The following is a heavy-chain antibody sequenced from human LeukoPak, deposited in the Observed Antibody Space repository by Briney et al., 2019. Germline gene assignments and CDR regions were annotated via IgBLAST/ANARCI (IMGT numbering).Heavy chain of an antibody. J-gene: IGHJ4*02. CDR2: ISGSGCTT. CDR1: EFTFSSYA. V-gene: IGHV3-23*01. Sequence: PGGSLRLSCAPSEFTFSSYAMTWVRQAPGKGLQWVSTISGSGCTTYYADSVKGRFTISRDNYKNTLYLQVNSLRADDTAIYYCAKTKREQCLGTGFDYWGQGTLVTVSS. D-gene: IGHD6-19*01. CDR3: AKTKREQCLGTGFDY.